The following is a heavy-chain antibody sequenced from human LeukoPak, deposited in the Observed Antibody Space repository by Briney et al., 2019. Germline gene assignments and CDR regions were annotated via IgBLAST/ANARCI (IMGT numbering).Heavy chain of an antibody. CDR3: ARRLTQYDCFDP. J-gene: IGHJ5*02. V-gene: IGHV6-1*01. D-gene: IGHD2-2*01. CDR2: TYYRSTWYN. Sequence: SQTLSITCAISGVSVSSNSVTWNWIRQSPSRGLEWLGRTYYRSTWYNDYAVSVRGRVTVNPDTSKNQFSLHLNSVTPEDTAVYYCARRLTQYDCFDPWGQGILVTVSS. CDR1: GVSVSSNSVT.